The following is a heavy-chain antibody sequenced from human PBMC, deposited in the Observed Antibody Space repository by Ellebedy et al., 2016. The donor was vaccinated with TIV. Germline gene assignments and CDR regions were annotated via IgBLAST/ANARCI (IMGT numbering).Heavy chain of an antibody. CDR1: GGSVSSSGYF. V-gene: IGHV4-39*07. Sequence: MPSETLSLTCTVSGGSVSSSGYFWGWTRQPPGKELEWIGSIYFSGITYYNPSLKSRVSMSVDTSKNQVSLKLRSVTAEDTAVYYCARFFESGSTGDYWGQGTLVTVSS. CDR2: IYFSGIT. J-gene: IGHJ4*02. D-gene: IGHD3-10*01. CDR3: ARFFESGSTGDY.